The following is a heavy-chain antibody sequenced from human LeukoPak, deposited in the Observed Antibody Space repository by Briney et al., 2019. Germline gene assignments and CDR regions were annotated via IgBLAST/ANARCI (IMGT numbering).Heavy chain of an antibody. CDR1: GFTFRTYS. D-gene: IGHD3-22*01. J-gene: IGHJ4*02. Sequence: GGSLRLSCAASGFTFRTYSMSWVRQAPGKGLEWVSSITSHSYLSYADSVRGRFTISRDNAKNSLYLQVNSLRAEDTAVYYCARVRGSGSDSTGYYYGNYFDYWGRGTLVTVSS. CDR3: ARVRGSGSDSTGYYYGNYFDY. CDR2: ITSHSYL. V-gene: IGHV3-21*01.